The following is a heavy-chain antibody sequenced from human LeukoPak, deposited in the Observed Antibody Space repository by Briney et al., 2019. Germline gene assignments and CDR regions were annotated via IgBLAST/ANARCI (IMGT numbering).Heavy chain of an antibody. CDR1: GFTFSNYG. V-gene: IGHV3-23*01. D-gene: IGHD2-2*01. J-gene: IGHJ4*02. CDR2: ISGSDGST. CDR3: AKGYCSSTSCLKTD. Sequence: GGTLRLSCVASGFTFSNYGMNCVRQAPGKGREGGSAISGSDGSTNYADSVKGRFTISRDNSKNTLYLQMTSMRAEDTAVYYCAKGYCSSTSCLKTDWGQGALVTVSS.